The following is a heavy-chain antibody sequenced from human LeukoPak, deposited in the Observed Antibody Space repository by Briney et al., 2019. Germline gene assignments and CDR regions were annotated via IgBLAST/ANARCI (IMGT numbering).Heavy chain of an antibody. Sequence: GSSVKVSCKASGGTFSSYAISWVRQAPGQGLEWMGGIIPIFGTANYAQKFQGRVTITADESTSTAYMGLSSLRSEDTAVYYCAREGHDGGSYFDYWGQGTLVTVSS. CDR3: AREGHDGGSYFDY. CDR2: IIPIFGTA. V-gene: IGHV1-69*01. CDR1: GGTFSSYA. D-gene: IGHD3-10*01. J-gene: IGHJ4*02.